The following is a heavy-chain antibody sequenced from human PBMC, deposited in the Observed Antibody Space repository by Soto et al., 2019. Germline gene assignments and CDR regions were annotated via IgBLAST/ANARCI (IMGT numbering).Heavy chain of an antibody. Sequence: PGGSLRLSCSASGVPFGSYDMSGVRKDPGQGLEWVATFSGGGGGGGLIYYADSVKGRFTISRDSSKNTLYLQLSSLRAEDTAVYYCTTDIVVVPAAKKIDYWGQGTLVTVSS. D-gene: IGHD2-2*01. J-gene: IGHJ4*02. CDR2: FSGGGGGGGLI. V-gene: IGHV3-23*01. CDR1: GVPFGSYD. CDR3: TTDIVVVPAAKKIDY.